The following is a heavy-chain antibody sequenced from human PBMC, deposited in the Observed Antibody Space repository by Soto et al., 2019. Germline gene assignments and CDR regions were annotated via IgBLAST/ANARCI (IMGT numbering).Heavy chain of an antibody. CDR3: ARAGDYYDFWSGYYPPFDY. J-gene: IGHJ4*02. Sequence: QVQLQQWGAGLLKPSETLSLTCAVYGGSFSGYYWSWIRQPPGKGLDWIGEINHSGSTNYNPSLKSRVTISVDTSKNQFSLKLSSVTAADTAVYYCARAGDYYDFWSGYYPPFDYWGQGTLVTVSS. CDR1: GGSFSGYY. CDR2: INHSGST. V-gene: IGHV4-34*01. D-gene: IGHD3-3*01.